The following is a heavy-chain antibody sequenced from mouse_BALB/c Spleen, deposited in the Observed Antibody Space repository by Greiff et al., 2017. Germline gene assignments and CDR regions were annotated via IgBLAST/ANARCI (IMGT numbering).Heavy chain of an antibody. V-gene: IGHV5-6-5*01. CDR1: GFTFSSYA. CDR3: AGGEELRDFDY. J-gene: IGHJ2*01. Sequence: EVKLMESGGGLVKPGGSLKLSCAASGFTFSSYAMSWVRQTPEKRLEWVASISSGGSTYYPDSVKGRFTISRDNARNILYLQMSSLRSEDTAMYYCAGGEELRDFDYWGQGTTLTVSS. D-gene: IGHD1-1*01. CDR2: ISSGGST.